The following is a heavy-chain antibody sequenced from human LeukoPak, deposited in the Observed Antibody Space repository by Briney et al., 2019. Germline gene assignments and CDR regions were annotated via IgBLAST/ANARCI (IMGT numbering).Heavy chain of an antibody. CDR3: ARLKPPRYYFDY. D-gene: IGHD1-14*01. CDR2: INHSGST. J-gene: IGHJ4*02. V-gene: IGHV4-34*01. Sequence: SETLSLTCAVYGESFSAYYWTWIRRAPGRGLEFIGEINHSGSTSYNPSLQSRVTMSVDTSKSQFSLTLSSLTAADTAEYYCARLKPPRYYFDYWGQGIQVIVSS. CDR1: GESFSAYY.